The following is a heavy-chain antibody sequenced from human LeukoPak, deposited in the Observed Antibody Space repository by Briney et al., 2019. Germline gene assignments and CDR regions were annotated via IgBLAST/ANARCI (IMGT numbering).Heavy chain of an antibody. CDR2: FDPEDGET. CDR1: GYTLTELS. V-gene: IGHV1-24*01. CDR3: ATIRLGYYYGMDV. D-gene: IGHD3-10*01. J-gene: IGHJ6*02. Sequence: ASVKVSCKVSGYTLTELSMHWVRQAPGKGLEWMGGFDPEDGETIYAQKFQGRVTTTEDTSTDTAYMELSSLRSEDTAVYYCATIRLGYYYGMDVWGQGTTVTVSS.